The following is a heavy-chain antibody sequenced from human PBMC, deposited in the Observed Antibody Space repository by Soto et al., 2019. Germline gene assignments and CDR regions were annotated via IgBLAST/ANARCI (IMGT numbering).Heavy chain of an antibody. J-gene: IGHJ4*02. V-gene: IGHV4-30-2*01. CDR2: IYHSGST. CDR3: SSLYGDPGGYYFHY. D-gene: IGHD4-17*01. CDR1: GGSISSGGYS. Sequence: QLQLQESGSGLVKPSQTLSLTCAVSGGSISSGGYSWSWIRQPPGKGLEWIGYIYHSGSTYYNPSLKSGIPISVDRTKNQASRKLSSVTAADTAVYYCSSLYGDPGGYYFHYWVQGTLVTVSS.